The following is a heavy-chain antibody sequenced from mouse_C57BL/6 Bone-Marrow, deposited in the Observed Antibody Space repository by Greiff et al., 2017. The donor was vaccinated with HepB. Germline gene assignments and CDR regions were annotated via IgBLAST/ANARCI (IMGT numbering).Heavy chain of an antibody. Sequence: EVHLVESGGDLVKPGGSLKLSCAASGFTFSSYGMSWVRQTPDKRLEWVATISSGGSYTYYPDSVKGRFTISRDNAKNTLYLQMSSLKSEDTAMYYCARRRYYYYGSSYGYFDVWGTGTTVTVSS. J-gene: IGHJ1*03. CDR2: ISSGGSYT. CDR1: GFTFSSYG. V-gene: IGHV5-6*01. CDR3: ARRRYYYYGSSYGYFDV. D-gene: IGHD1-1*01.